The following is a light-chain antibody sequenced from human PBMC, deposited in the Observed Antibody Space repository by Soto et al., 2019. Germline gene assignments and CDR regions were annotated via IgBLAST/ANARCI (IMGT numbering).Light chain of an antibody. CDR2: GAS. CDR1: QSVDSS. J-gene: IGKJ2*01. V-gene: IGKV3-15*01. CDR3: QQYRSWPPT. Sequence: EIVMTQSPATLSVSPGERATLSCRASQSVDSSLAWYQQKPGQAPGLLIYGASSRATDIPARFSGSGSGTEFTLTISGLQSDDFAVYYCQQYRSWPPTFGQGTKLEIK.